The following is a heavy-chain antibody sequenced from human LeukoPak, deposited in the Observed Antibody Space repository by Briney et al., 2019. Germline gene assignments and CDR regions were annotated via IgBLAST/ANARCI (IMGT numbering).Heavy chain of an antibody. CDR3: ARANNWGIRYFDPDGFDY. CDR2: IYYSGST. J-gene: IGHJ4*02. V-gene: IGHV4-39*01. D-gene: IGHD3-9*01. Sequence: PSETLSLSCTVSGSSISSSSYYWGWIRQPPGKGLEWIGSIYYSGSTYYNPSLKSRVTISVDTSKNQFSLKLSSVTAADTAVYYCARANNWGIRYFDPDGFDYWGQGTLVTVSS. CDR1: GSSISSSSYY.